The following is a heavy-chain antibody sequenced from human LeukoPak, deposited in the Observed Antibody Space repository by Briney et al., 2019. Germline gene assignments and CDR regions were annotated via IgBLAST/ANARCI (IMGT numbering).Heavy chain of an antibody. D-gene: IGHD6-19*01. CDR2: IYYSGST. CDR3: VRTEVSSGSEDY. V-gene: IGHV4-30-4*08. Sequence: PSETLSLTCTVSGGSISSSAYYWSWIRQPPGKGLEWIGYIYYSGSTYYNPSLKSRVTISLDTSKNQFSLKLSSVTAADTAVYYCVRTEVSSGSEDYWGQGTLVTVSS. CDR1: GGSISSSAYY. J-gene: IGHJ4*02.